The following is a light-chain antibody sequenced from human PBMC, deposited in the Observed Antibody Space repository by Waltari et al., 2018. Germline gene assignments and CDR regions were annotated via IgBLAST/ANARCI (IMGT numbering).Light chain of an antibody. V-gene: IGKV3-20*01. J-gene: IGKJ4*01. CDR1: QSVSNNY. CDR3: QQYDGIVLT. CDR2: GAS. Sequence: EIVLTQSPGTLSLSPGERATLSCRASQSVSNNYLNWYQQKPGQAPRLLIHGASSRATGIADRFSGSGSGTDFTLTISRLEPEDLAVYYCQQYDGIVLTFGGGTRVEI.